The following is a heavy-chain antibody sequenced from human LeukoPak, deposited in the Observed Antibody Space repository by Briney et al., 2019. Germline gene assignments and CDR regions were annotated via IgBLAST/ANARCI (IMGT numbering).Heavy chain of an antibody. CDR3: ARSIIGTRSKFDY. CDR2: VYYSGST. V-gene: IGHV4-59*08. D-gene: IGHD1/OR15-1a*01. CDR1: GGSISSYY. J-gene: IGHJ4*02. Sequence: SETLSLTCTVSGGSISSYYWSWIRQPPGEGLEWIGYVYYSGSTNYNPSLKSRVTISVDTSKNHFSLKLSSVTAADTAVYSCARSIIGTRSKFDYWGQGTLVTVSS.